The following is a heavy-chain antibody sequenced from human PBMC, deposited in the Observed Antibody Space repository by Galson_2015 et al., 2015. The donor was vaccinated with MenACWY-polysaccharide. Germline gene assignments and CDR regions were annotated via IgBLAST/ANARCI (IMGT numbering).Heavy chain of an antibody. CDR1: GYTFTSYD. D-gene: IGHD3-22*01. CDR3: AGGGKYYYDSSGYLNWFDP. V-gene: IGHV1-8*01. CDR2: MNPNSGNI. Sequence: SVKVSCKASGYTFTSYDINWVRQATGQGLEWMGWMNPNSGNIGYAQKFQGRVTMTRNTSISIAYMELSSLRSEDTAVYYCAGGGKYYYDSSGYLNWFDPWGQGTLVTVSS. J-gene: IGHJ5*02.